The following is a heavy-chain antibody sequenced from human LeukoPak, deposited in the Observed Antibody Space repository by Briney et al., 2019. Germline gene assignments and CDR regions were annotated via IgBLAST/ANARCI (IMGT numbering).Heavy chain of an antibody. CDR3: TTGRKRNYYYYYMDV. V-gene: IGHV3-15*01. J-gene: IGHJ6*03. CDR1: GFTFSNAW. Sequence: PGGYLRLSCAASGFTFSNAWMSWVRQAPGKGLEWVGRIKSKTDGGTTDYAAPVKGRFTISRDDSKNTLYLQMNSLKTEDTAVYYCTTGRKRNYYYYYMDVWGKGTTVTVSS. CDR2: IKSKTDGGTT.